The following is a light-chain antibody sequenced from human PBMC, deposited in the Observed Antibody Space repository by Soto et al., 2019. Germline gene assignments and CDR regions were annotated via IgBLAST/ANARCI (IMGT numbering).Light chain of an antibody. V-gene: IGKV3-20*01. CDR3: QQYDKSPLT. Sequence: EIVLTQSPGTLSLSPGERATLSCRASQSVSNSHLAWHQQKPGQAPRLLIFGVSSRVAGIPDRFSGSGSGTDFTLTIYRLEPEDYAVYYCQQYDKSPLTFGGGTKVEIK. CDR2: GVS. CDR1: QSVSNSH. J-gene: IGKJ4*01.